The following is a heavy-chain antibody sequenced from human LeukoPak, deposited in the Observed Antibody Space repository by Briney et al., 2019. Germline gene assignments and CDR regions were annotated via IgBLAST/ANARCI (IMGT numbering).Heavy chain of an antibody. CDR1: GFTFSSYS. Sequence: GGSLRLSCAASGFTFSSYSMHWVRQAPGRGLEWVSSISSSSSYSYTYYADSVKGRFTISRDNAENSLFLQMNSLRAEDAAVYYCAIPQVNDYGDCGIWGQGTMVAVSS. CDR3: AIPQVNDYGDCGI. J-gene: IGHJ3*02. V-gene: IGHV3-21*06. D-gene: IGHD4-17*01. CDR2: ISSSSSYSYT.